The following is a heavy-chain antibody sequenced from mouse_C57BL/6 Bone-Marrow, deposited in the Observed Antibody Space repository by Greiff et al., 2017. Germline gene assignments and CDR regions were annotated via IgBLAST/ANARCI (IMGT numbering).Heavy chain of an antibody. J-gene: IGHJ2*01. V-gene: IGHV5-17*01. CDR3: ARLYDGYLDY. CDR2: ISSGSSTI. CDR1: GFTFSDYG. Sequence: EVKLVESGGGLVKPGGSLKLSCAASGFTFSDYGMHWVRQAPEKGLEWVAYISSGSSTIYYADTVKGRFTISRDNAKNTLFLQMTSLRSEDTAMDYCARLYDGYLDYWGQGTTLTVSS. D-gene: IGHD2-3*01.